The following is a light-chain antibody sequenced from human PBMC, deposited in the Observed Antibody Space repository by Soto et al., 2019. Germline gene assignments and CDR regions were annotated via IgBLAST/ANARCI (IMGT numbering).Light chain of an antibody. J-gene: IGKJ3*01. CDR3: QHYNDWHPAFT. CDR1: QSLSRN. CDR2: GAS. V-gene: IGKV3-15*01. Sequence: EILMTQSPATLSGSPGERATLSCRASQSLSRNLAWYQQKPGQAPRLLIYGASTRASGIPARFSGGGSGTEFTLTISSLQSEDFALYYCQHYNDWHPAFTFGPGTKVDL.